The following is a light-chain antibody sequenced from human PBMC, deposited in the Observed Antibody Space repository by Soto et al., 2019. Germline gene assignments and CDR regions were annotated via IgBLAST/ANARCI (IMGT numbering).Light chain of an antibody. CDR1: QSITTW. Sequence: DIQMTQSPSTVSAYVGDSVTITCRASQSITTWLAWYQQRPGKAPKLLIYDVSSLQSEVPSRFSGSGSGTDFTLTITSLQPEDFATYYCQQSYGTPITFGQGTRLEIK. V-gene: IGKV1-39*01. CDR3: QQSYGTPIT. CDR2: DVS. J-gene: IGKJ5*01.